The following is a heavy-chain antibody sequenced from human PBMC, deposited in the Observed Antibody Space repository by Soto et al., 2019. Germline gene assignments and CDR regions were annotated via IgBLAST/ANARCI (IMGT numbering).Heavy chain of an antibody. CDR1: GFTFSSYS. Sequence: GGSLRLSCAASGFTFSSYSMNWVRQAPGKGLEWVSSISSSSSYIYYADSVKGRFTISRDNAKNSLYLQMNSLRAEDTAVYYCARGRAPYCGGDCYSPLDYWGQGTLVTVSS. CDR2: ISSSSSYI. V-gene: IGHV3-21*01. J-gene: IGHJ4*02. CDR3: ARGRAPYCGGDCYSPLDY. D-gene: IGHD2-21*01.